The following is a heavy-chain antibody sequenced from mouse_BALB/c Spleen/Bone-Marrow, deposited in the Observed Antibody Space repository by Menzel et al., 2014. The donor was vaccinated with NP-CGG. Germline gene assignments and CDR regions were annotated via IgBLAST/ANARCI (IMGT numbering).Heavy chain of an antibody. CDR3: ARKTISPYAMDY. CDR2: IWSGGST. V-gene: IGHV2-2*02. J-gene: IGHJ4*01. Sequence: QVQLQRPGPGLVQPSQSLSITCTVSGFSLTSYGVHWVRQSPGKGLEWLGVIWSGGSTDNNAAFTSRLSISKDNSKSQIFFKMNSLRANDTAIYYCARKTISPYAMDYWGQGTSVTVSS. CDR1: GFSLTSYG.